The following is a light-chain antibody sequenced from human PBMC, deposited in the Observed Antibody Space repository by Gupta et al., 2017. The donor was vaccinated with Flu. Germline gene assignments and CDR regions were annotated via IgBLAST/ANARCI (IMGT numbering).Light chain of an antibody. CDR2: EVT. CDR1: SSDVGSYNF. V-gene: IGLV2-8*01. Sequence: SVTISCTGASSDVGSYNFVSWYQEHPDKAPKLIIYEVTKRPSGVPDRFSGSKSGNTASLTVSGLQAEDEADYYCSSYAGGNTFVFGTGTRVTVL. J-gene: IGLJ1*01. CDR3: SSYAGGNTFV.